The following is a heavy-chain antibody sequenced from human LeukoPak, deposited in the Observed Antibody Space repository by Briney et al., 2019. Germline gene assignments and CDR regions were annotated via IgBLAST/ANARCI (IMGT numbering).Heavy chain of an antibody. CDR3: AREGGYSGYDPYYYYYYYMDV. D-gene: IGHD5-12*01. J-gene: IGHJ6*03. V-gene: IGHV1-69*06. CDR2: LIPIFGTA. Sequence: ASVKVSCKASGGTFSSYVISWVRRAPGQGLEWMGGLIPIFGTANYAQKFQGRVTITADKSTSTAYMELSSLRSEDTAVYYCAREGGYSGYDPYYYYYYYMDVWGKGTTVTVSS. CDR1: GGTFSSYV.